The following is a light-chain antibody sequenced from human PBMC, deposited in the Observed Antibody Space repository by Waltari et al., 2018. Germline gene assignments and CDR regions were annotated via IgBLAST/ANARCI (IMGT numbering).Light chain of an antibody. V-gene: IGLV1-47*01. CDR3: EAWDDSLSVLV. J-gene: IGLJ3*02. Sequence: QSVLTQPPSSSGTPGQRVTISCSGSSSNIGSSYVYWYQQVPGTAPKLLIYRHNQRPSGGPRRFSGAKSGPSASLAIGGLRSEDVADYYCEAWDDSLSVLVFGGGTKVTVL. CDR2: RHN. CDR1: SSNIGSSY.